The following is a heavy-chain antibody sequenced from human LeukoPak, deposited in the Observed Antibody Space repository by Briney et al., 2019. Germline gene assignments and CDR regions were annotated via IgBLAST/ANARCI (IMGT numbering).Heavy chain of an antibody. CDR1: GFTFSSYS. Sequence: GGSLRLSCAASGFTFSSYSMNWVRQAPGKGLEWVSSISSRSTYIYHADSVKGRFTISRDNSKNSLYLQMNSLRAEDTALYYCAKGTSSWHEFDYWGQGTLVTVSS. J-gene: IGHJ4*02. D-gene: IGHD6-13*01. CDR2: ISSRSTYI. V-gene: IGHV3-21*04. CDR3: AKGTSSWHEFDY.